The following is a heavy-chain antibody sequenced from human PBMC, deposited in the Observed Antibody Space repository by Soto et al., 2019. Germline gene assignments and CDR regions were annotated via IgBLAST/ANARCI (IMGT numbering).Heavy chain of an antibody. CDR3: LRLHGYCISSSCHGHYAMDV. CDR1: SASISSSNYT. V-gene: IGHV4-39*01. CDR2: IYYSGTT. Sequence: PSETLSLTCTVSSASISSSNYTWGWIRQPPGKGLERIGSIYYSGTTYYNPSLNSRVTVSVDTSKNQFSLKVTSVTAADTAVYYCLRLHGYCISSSCHGHYAMDVWGQGTTVTVSS. J-gene: IGHJ6*02. D-gene: IGHD2-2*01.